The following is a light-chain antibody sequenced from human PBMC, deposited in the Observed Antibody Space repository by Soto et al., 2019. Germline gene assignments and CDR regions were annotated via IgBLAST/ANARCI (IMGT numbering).Light chain of an antibody. CDR2: GAS. V-gene: IGKV3-15*01. CDR1: QSVSSK. CDR3: QQYHHWPPVT. Sequence: EIVMTQSPDTLSVSPGERATLSCRASQSVSSKLAWYQQKPGQAPRLLIYGASTRATGIPARFSGSGSGTEFTLTISSLQSEDFAVYYCQQYHHWPPVTFGQGTKV. J-gene: IGKJ1*01.